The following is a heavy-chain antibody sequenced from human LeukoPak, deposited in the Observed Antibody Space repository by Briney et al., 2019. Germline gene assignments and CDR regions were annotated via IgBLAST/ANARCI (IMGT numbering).Heavy chain of an antibody. D-gene: IGHD2-8*01. Sequence: PGGSLRLSCAASGFNFNNYVMSWIRQAPGKGLEWVSVVSNSGGSTYYADSVKGRFTISRDNSKNTMYLQMNSLRAEDTAVYYCAKGYCVNDKCSNYDYWGQGTPVTVSS. CDR1: GFNFNNYV. CDR2: VSNSGGST. V-gene: IGHV3-23*01. J-gene: IGHJ4*02. CDR3: AKGYCVNDKCSNYDY.